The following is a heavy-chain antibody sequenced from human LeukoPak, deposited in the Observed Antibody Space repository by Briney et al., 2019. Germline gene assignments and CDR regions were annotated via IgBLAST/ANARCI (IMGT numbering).Heavy chain of an antibody. J-gene: IGHJ4*02. CDR3: ARHLKTDFWSGYYAV. CDR2: INQDGSEK. CDR1: GLTFHRYW. D-gene: IGHD3-3*01. V-gene: IGHV3-7*01. Sequence: GGSLRLSCAASGLTFHRYWMTWVRQAPGKGLEWVANINQDGSEKFHVDSVRGRFTISRDNAKKSLYLQMNSLRTEDTAVYYCARHLKTDFWSGYYAVWGQGALVTVSS.